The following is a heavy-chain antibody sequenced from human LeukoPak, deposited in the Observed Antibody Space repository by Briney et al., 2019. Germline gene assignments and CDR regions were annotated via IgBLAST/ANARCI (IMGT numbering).Heavy chain of an antibody. CDR1: GLTFTSSA. CDR2: IVVGSGNT. V-gene: IGHV1-58*01. CDR3: AAGYSGSYYPSFDY. Sequence: SVKVSCKASGLTFTSSAVQWVRQARGQRLEWIGWIVVGSGNTNYAQKFQERVTITRDMSTSTAYMELSSLRSEDTAVYYCAAGYSGSYYPSFDYWGQGTLVTVSS. J-gene: IGHJ4*02. D-gene: IGHD3-10*01.